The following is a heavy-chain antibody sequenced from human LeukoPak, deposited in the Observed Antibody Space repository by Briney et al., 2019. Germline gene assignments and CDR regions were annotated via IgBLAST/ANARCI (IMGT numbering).Heavy chain of an antibody. J-gene: IGHJ6*02. Sequence: GGSLRLSCAASGFTFSDYYMSWIRQAPGKGLEWVSYISSSGSTIYYADSVKSRFTISRDNAKNSLYLQMNSLRAEDTAVYYCARDQDQYTAMWSYYYYGMDVWGQGTTVTVSS. CDR2: ISSSGSTI. D-gene: IGHD5-18*01. CDR3: ARDQDQYTAMWSYYYYGMDV. CDR1: GFTFSDYY. V-gene: IGHV3-11*01.